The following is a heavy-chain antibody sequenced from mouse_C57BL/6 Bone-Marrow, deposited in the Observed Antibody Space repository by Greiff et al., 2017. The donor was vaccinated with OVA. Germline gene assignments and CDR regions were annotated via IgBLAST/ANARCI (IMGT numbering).Heavy chain of an antibody. Sequence: QVQLQQSGAELVRPGASVKMSCKASGYTFTSCNMHWVKQTPRQGLEWIGAIYPGNGDTSYNQKFKGKATLTVDKSSSTAYMQLSSLTSEDSAVYFCAILRDFDYWGQGTTLTVSS. CDR2: IYPGNGDT. CDR3: AILRDFDY. J-gene: IGHJ2*01. CDR1: GYTFTSCN. V-gene: IGHV1-12*01. D-gene: IGHD2-12*01.